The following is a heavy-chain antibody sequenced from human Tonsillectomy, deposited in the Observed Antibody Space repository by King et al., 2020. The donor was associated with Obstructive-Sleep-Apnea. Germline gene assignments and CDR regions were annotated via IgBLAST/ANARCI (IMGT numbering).Heavy chain of an antibody. CDR3: ARGIAAAGDY. CDR2: IGSSAGSTYST. V-gene: IGHV3-23*04. J-gene: IGHJ4*02. D-gene: IGHD6-13*01. Sequence: VQLVESGGGLVQPGGSLRVSCAASGFTFSNYAMIWVRQAPGKGLEWVSGIGSSAGSTYSTYYADSVKGRFTISRDNSKNTLYLQMNSLRAEDTAIYYCARGIAAAGDYWGQGTLVTASS. CDR1: GFTFSNYA.